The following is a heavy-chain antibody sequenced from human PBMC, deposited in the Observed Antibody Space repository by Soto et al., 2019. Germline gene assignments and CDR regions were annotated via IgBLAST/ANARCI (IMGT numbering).Heavy chain of an antibody. CDR3: ARDSIPLWLPSDPNPRWFDP. CDR1: GYTFTIYE. CDR2: INPSGGST. J-gene: IGHJ5*02. V-gene: IGHV1-46*01. Sequence: GASVKVSCKASGYTFTIYEMHGVRQAPGQGLEWMGIINPSGGSTSYAQKFQGRVTMTRDTSTSTVYMELSSLRSEDTAVYYCARDSIPLWLPSDPNPRWFDPWGQGTLVTVSS. D-gene: IGHD5-18*01.